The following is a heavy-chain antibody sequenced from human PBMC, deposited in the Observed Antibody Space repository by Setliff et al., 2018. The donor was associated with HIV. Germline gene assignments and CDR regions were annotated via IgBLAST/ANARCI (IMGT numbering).Heavy chain of an antibody. CDR3: ARARITMIGGRLELYAFDR. CDR2: VHSTGTT. V-gene: IGHV4-4*07. CDR1: GGSFSTYY. J-gene: IGHJ3*01. Sequence: SETLSLTCTVSGGSFSTYYWSWIRQPAGEGPEYIGRVHSTGTTIYNPSLKSRVTMSVDASKNQLSLKLRSVTAADTAVYYCARARITMIGGRLELYAFDRWGQGTKVTVS. D-gene: IGHD3-10*01.